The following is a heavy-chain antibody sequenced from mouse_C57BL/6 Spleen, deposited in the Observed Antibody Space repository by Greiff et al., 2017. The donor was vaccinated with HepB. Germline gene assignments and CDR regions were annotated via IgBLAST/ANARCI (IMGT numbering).Heavy chain of an antibody. J-gene: IGHJ4*01. V-gene: IGHV1-64*01. Sequence: VQLQQSGAELVKPGASVKLSCKASGYTFTSYSMHWVKQRPGQGLEWIGMIHPNSGSTNYNEKFKSKATLTVDKSSSTAYMQLSSLTSEDSAVYYCARGLRRWDAMDYWGQGTSVTVSS. CDR2: IHPNSGST. CDR3: ARGLRRWDAMDY. CDR1: GYTFTSYS. D-gene: IGHD2-2*01.